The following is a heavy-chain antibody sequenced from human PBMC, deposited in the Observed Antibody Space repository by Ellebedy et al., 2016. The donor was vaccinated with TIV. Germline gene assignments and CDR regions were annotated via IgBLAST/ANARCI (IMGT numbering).Heavy chain of an antibody. D-gene: IGHD3-16*01. J-gene: IGHJ4*02. CDR3: ARDLGRRYFDF. Sequence: GESLKISCAVSGFTFSGYSMYSVRQAPGRGLEWLSYIIDDGSTIYYADSVKGRFSISRDNAKNSLYLQMNSLRVEDTAVYYCARDLGRRYFDFWGQGTLVTVSS. CDR1: GFTFSGYS. V-gene: IGHV3-48*04. CDR2: IIDDGSTI.